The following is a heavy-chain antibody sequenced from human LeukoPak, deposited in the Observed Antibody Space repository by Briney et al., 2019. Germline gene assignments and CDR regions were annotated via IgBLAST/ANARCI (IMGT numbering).Heavy chain of an antibody. D-gene: IGHD3-9*01. J-gene: IGHJ2*01. CDR2: IYDGGFT. Sequence: GGSLRLSCAASGFTFSSYAMSWVRQAPGKGLEWVSVIYDGGFTDYTDSVKGRFTISRDNSKSTLYLQMNTLRAEDTAVYYCARVMGRLVRTWYFDLWGRGTLVTVSS. V-gene: IGHV3-66*01. CDR1: GFTFSSYA. CDR3: ARVMGRLVRTWYFDL.